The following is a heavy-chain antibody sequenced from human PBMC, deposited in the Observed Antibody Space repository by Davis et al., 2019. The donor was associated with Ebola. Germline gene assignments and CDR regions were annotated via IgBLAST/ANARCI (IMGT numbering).Heavy chain of an antibody. Sequence: QTLSLTCAISGDSVSSNSAAWNWIRQSPSRGLEWLGRTYYRSKWYNDYAVSVKSRITINPDTSKNQFSLQLNSVTPEDTTVYYCARRMTTPRREYFDYWGQGTLVTVSS. J-gene: IGHJ4*02. CDR3: ARRMTTPRREYFDY. CDR2: TYYRSKWYN. CDR1: GDSVSSNSAA. D-gene: IGHD4-11*01. V-gene: IGHV6-1*01.